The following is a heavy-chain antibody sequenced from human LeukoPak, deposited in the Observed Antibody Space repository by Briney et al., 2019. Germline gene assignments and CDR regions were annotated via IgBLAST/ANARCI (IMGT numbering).Heavy chain of an antibody. V-gene: IGHV1-2*04. Sequence: ASVKVSCKASGYTFTGYYMHWVRQAPGQGLEWMGWINPNSGGTNYAQKFQGWVTMTRDTSISTAYMELSRLRSDGTAVYYCARIRSPVSYFDYWGQGTLVTVSS. CDR1: GYTFTGYY. J-gene: IGHJ4*02. D-gene: IGHD3-10*01. CDR2: INPNSGGT. CDR3: ARIRSPVSYFDY.